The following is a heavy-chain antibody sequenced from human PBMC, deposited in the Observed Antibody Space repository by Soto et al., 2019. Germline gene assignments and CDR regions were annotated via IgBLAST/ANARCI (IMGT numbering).Heavy chain of an antibody. J-gene: IGHJ4*02. CDR1: GGSFSGYY. CDR2: INHSGST. D-gene: IGHD2-8*02. CDR3: ARDKITGLFEY. Sequence: QVQLQQWGAGLLKPSETLSLTCAVYGGSFSGYYWTWIRQPPGTGLEWSGEINHSGSTNYNPSLKSRVTISVDTSKNQFSLKLTSVTAADTAVYYCARDKITGLFEYWGQGTLVTVSS. V-gene: IGHV4-34*01.